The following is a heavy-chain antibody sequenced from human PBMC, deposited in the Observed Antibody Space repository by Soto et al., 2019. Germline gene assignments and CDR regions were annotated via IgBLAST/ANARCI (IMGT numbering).Heavy chain of an antibody. CDR3: ARDFGPRITIFGVVINYGMDV. CDR2: ISYDGSNK. CDR1: GFTFSSYA. Sequence: GGSLRLSCAASGFTFSSYAMHWVRQAPGKGLEWVAVISYDGSNKYYADSVKGRFTISRDNSKNTLYLQMNSLRAEDTAVYYCARDFGPRITIFGVVINYGMDVWGQGTTVTVSS. D-gene: IGHD3-3*01. J-gene: IGHJ6*02. V-gene: IGHV3-30-3*01.